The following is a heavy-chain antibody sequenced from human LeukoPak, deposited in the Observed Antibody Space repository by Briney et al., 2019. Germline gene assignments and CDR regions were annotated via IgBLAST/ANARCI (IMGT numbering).Heavy chain of an antibody. D-gene: IGHD3-22*01. CDR1: GDSVSSNSAT. V-gene: IGHV6-1*01. CDR3: AREEGLLDSTGYYDN. Sequence: SQTLSLTCVISGDSVSSNSATWHWIRQSPSRGLEWLGRTYHRSNWYYDYALSVQSRIIINPDTSKNQFSLQLDSVTPEDTAVYYCAREEGLLDSTGYYDNWGQGTLVTVSS. CDR2: TYHRSNWYY. J-gene: IGHJ4*02.